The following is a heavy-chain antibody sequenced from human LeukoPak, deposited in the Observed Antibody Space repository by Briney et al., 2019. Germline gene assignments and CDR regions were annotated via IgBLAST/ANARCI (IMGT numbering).Heavy chain of an antibody. D-gene: IGHD6-13*01. CDR2: ISYDGSNK. CDR1: GFTLSNYA. V-gene: IGHV3-30*18. Sequence: GGSLRLSCAASGFTLSNYAMHWVRQAPGKGLEWEAVISYDGSNKYYADSVKGRFTISRDNSKNTLYLQMNSLRPEDTAVYYCAKDGTHSSSWYGDYYYYYYMDVWGKGTTVTVSS. CDR3: AKDGTHSSSWYGDYYYYYYMDV. J-gene: IGHJ6*03.